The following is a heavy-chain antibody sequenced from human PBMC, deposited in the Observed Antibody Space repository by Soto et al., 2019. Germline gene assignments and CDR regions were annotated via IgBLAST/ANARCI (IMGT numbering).Heavy chain of an antibody. CDR2: FHYRGTT. CDR3: ARVPLGADYTRAIGRMYDF. Sequence: QMELQESAPGLVRPSQTLSLTCSVSGGSIRADEYYWSLVRQTPGKGLQWIGFFHYRGTTYYNPSLRSRSDLSLDMSKRELFLSLKSVTEADQAIYNWARVPLGADYTRAIGRMYDFWSQGTLVAVSS. J-gene: IGHJ4*02. V-gene: IGHV4-30-4*08. D-gene: IGHD3-16*01. CDR1: GGSIRADEYY.